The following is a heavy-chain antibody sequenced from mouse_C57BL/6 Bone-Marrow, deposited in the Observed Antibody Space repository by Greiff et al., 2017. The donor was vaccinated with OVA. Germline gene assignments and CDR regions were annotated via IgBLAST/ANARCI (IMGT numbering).Heavy chain of an antibody. J-gene: IGHJ2*01. V-gene: IGHV7-3*01. D-gene: IGHD1-1*01. CDR3: ARYKGRVAVDYFDY. Sequence: EVQRVESGGGLVQPGDSLSLSGADWGGTGPHYDMSWVRQPPGKALEWLAFIRNKPNGSTTEYSASVKGRFTISRDNSQSILYLQMNALRAEDSATYYCARYKGRVAVDYFDYWGQGTALTVSS. CDR2: IRNKPNGSTT. CDR1: GGTGPHYD.